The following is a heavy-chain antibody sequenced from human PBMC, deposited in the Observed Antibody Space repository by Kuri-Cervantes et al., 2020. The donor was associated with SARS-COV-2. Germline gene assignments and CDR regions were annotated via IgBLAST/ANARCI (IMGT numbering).Heavy chain of an antibody. CDR3: ARGRSPGY. CDR1: GASFSGYY. Sequence: GSLRLSCAAYGASFSGYYWSWIRQPPGKGLEWIGEINHSGSTNYNPSLKSRVTISVDTSKNQFSLKLSSVTAADTAVYYCARGRSPGYWGQGTLVTVSS. CDR2: INHSGST. V-gene: IGHV4-34*01. J-gene: IGHJ4*02.